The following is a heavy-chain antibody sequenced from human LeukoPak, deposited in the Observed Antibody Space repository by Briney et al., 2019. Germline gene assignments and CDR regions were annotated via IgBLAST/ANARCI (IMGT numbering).Heavy chain of an antibody. CDR3: AKGQDFWSGYNSDY. CDR1: GFTFSSYA. CDR2: ISGSGGST. V-gene: IGHV3-23*01. Sequence: GGSLRLSCAASGFTFSSYAMSWVRQAPGKGLEWVSAISGSGGSTYYADSVKGRFTISRDSSKNTLYLQMNSPRAEDTAVYYCAKGQDFWSGYNSDYWGQGTLVTVSS. J-gene: IGHJ4*02. D-gene: IGHD3-3*01.